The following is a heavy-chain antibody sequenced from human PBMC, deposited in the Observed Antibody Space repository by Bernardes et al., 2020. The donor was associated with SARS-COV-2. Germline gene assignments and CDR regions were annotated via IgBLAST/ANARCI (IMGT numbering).Heavy chain of an antibody. CDR3: ARETLESTSSFFDY. D-gene: IGHD6-6*01. CDR1: GFTFSHFA. V-gene: IGHV3-30*06. CDR2: ISYEGRTE. Sequence: GGSLRLSCAASGFTFSHFAMHWVRQAPGKGLEWVAIISYEGRTEYNADSAKGRFTISRDNSDDTIFLEMRNLRPEDTAVYYCARETLESTSSFFDYWGQGTLVTVSS. J-gene: IGHJ4*02.